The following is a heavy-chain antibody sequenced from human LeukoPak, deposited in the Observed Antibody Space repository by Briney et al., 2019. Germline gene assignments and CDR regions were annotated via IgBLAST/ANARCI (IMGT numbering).Heavy chain of an antibody. J-gene: IGHJ3*01. V-gene: IGHV4-34*01. Sequence: SETLSLTCAVYGGSFSGYYWSWIRQPPGKGLEWIGEINHSGSTNYNPSLKSRVTISVDTSKNQFSLKLSSVTAADTAVYYCARDLVTVTKGFDVWGQGTMVSVSS. CDR3: ARDLVTVTKGFDV. CDR2: INHSGST. D-gene: IGHD4-17*01. CDR1: GGSFSGYY.